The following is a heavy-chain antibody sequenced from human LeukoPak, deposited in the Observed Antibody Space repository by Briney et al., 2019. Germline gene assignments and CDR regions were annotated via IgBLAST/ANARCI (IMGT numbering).Heavy chain of an antibody. J-gene: IGHJ4*02. V-gene: IGHV3-11*04. CDR3: TREDYYYAAGY. D-gene: IGHD3-10*01. Sequence: GGSLRLSRAASGFTFSDYYMSWVRQAPGKGLEWVSYISGDGTTRYYADSVGGRFTVSRDNTKNSLFLQMNSLRAEDTAIYYCTREDYYYAAGYWGQGTLVTVSS. CDR2: ISGDGTTR. CDR1: GFTFSDYY.